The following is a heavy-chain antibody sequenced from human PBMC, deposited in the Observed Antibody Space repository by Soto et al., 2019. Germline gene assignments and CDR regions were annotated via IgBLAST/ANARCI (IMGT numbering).Heavy chain of an antibody. CDR2: LYHSGST. CDR3: ARDVAAAGTHYYGMDG. Sequence: PSETLSLTCAVSGYSISSGYYWGWIRQPPGKGLEWIGSLYHSGSTYYNPSLKSRVTISVDTSKNQFSLKLSSVTAEDTAVYYCARDVAAAGTHYYGMDGWGEGTTVT. V-gene: IGHV4-38-2*02. D-gene: IGHD6-13*01. CDR1: GYSISSGYY. J-gene: IGHJ6*01.